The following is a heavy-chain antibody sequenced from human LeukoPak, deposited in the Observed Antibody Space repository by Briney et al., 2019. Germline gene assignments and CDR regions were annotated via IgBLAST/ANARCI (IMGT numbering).Heavy chain of an antibody. CDR3: ARGSYFYGSGSFMGSDY. Sequence: ASVKVSCKASGGTFISYAISWVRQAPGQGLEWMGIINPTGGSTTYAQKFQGRVTMTRDTSTSTVYMELSSLRSDDTAVYYCARGSYFYGSGSFMGSDYWGQGTLVTVSS. J-gene: IGHJ4*02. CDR1: GGTFISYA. D-gene: IGHD3-10*01. V-gene: IGHV1-46*01. CDR2: INPTGGST.